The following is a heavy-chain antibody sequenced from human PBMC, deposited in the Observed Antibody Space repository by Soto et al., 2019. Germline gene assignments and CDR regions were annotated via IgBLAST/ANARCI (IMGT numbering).Heavy chain of an antibody. CDR2: ISGSGGST. CDR1: GLTFSSYA. J-gene: IGHJ4*02. Sequence: PGGSLRLSCAASGLTFSSYAMSWVPQAPGKGLEWVSAISGSGGSTYYADSVKGRFTISRDNSKNTLYLQMNSLRAEDTAVYYCAKDSRLGELSPRGGADYWGQGTLVTVSS. V-gene: IGHV3-23*01. CDR3: AKDSRLGELSPRGGADY. D-gene: IGHD3-16*02.